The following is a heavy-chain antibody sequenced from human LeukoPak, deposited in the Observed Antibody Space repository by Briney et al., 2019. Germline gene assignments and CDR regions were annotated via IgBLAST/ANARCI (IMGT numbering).Heavy chain of an antibody. D-gene: IGHD1-26*01. V-gene: IGHV3-21*01. CDR1: GFTFSSYS. J-gene: IGHJ3*02. CDR2: ISSSSSYI. CDR3: AMSIVGEKAFDI. Sequence: GGSLRLSCAASGFTFSSYSMNWVRQAPGKGLEWVSSISSSSSYIYYADSVKGRFTISRDNAKNSLYLQMNSLRAEDTAVYYCAMSIVGEKAFDIWGQGTMVTVSS.